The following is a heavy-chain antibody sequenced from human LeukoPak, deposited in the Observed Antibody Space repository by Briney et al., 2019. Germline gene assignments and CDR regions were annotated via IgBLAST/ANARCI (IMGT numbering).Heavy chain of an antibody. V-gene: IGHV4-59*01. J-gene: IGHJ4*02. CDR2: IYYSGST. D-gene: IGHD3-22*01. Sequence: SETLSLTCTVSGGSISSYYWSWIRQPPGKGLEWIGYIYYSGSTNYNPSLKSRVTISVDTSKNQFSLKLSSVTAADTAVYYCASYSYYYDSSGYFGYWGQGTLVTVSS. CDR3: ASYSYYYDSSGYFGY. CDR1: GGSISSYY.